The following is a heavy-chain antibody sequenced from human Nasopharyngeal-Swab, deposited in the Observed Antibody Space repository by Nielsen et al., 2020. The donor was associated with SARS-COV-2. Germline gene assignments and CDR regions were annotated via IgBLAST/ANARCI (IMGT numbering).Heavy chain of an antibody. V-gene: IGHV4-59*01. CDR3: ARDAYSSRGLSYYGLDV. J-gene: IGHJ6*02. CDR2: IYNGGST. Sequence: SETLSLTCTVSGGSISSYYWSWIRQPPGKALEWIGYIYNGGSTNYNPSLKSRVTISVDTSKNQFSLKLSSVTAADTAVYYCARDAYSSRGLSYYGLDVWGQGTTVTVSS. CDR1: GGSISSYY. D-gene: IGHD6-13*01.